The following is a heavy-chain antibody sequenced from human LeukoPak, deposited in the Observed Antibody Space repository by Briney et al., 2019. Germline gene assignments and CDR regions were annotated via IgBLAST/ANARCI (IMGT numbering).Heavy chain of an antibody. CDR2: ISAYNGNT. CDR3: ARATYPKDAFDI. Sequence: ASVTVSCKASGYTFTSYGISWVRQAPGQGLEWMGWISAYNGNTNYAQKLQGRVTMTRDTSISTAYMELSRLRSDDTAVYYCARATYPKDAFDIWGQGTMVTVSS. V-gene: IGHV1-18*01. CDR1: GYTFTSYG. J-gene: IGHJ3*02.